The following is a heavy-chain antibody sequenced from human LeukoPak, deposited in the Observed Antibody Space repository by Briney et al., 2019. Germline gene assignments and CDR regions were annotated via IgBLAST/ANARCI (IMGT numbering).Heavy chain of an antibody. CDR1: GGSISSYY. J-gene: IGHJ4*02. CDR2: IYYSGST. V-gene: IGHV4-59*12. D-gene: IGHD6-19*01. Sequence: PSETLSLTCTVSGGSISSYYWSWIRQPPGKGLEWIGYIYYSGSTNYNPSLKSRVTISVDTSKNQFSLKLSSVTAADTAVYYCARGHGGWPFDYWGQGTLVTVSS. CDR3: ARGHGGWPFDY.